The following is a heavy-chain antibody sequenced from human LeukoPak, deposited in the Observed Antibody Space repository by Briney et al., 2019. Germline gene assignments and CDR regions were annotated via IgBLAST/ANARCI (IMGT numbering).Heavy chain of an antibody. CDR2: IYYSGST. D-gene: IGHD2-2*01. CDR1: GGSISSYY. J-gene: IGHJ6*03. CDR3: AREVVVVPAAILDYYYYYMDV. Sequence: SETLSLTCTVSGGSISSYYWSWIRQPPGKGLEWIGYIYYSGSTNYNPSLKSRVTISVDTSKNQFSLKLSSVTAADTAVYYCAREVVVVPAAILDYYYYYMDVWGKGTTVTVSS. V-gene: IGHV4-59*12.